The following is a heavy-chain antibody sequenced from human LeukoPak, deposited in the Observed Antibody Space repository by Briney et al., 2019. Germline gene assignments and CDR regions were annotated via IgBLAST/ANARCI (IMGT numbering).Heavy chain of an antibody. V-gene: IGHV4-61*01. Sequence: SETLSLTCTVSGASVSSGSYYGSWIRQPPGKGLEWIGYIYNSGSTNYNPSLKSRVTISVDTSKNQLSLKLSSVTAADTPVYYCAGKQGDYGYWYFDDWGRGTLVTVS. CDR1: GASVSSGSYY. CDR2: IYNSGST. D-gene: IGHD4-17*01. CDR3: AGKQGDYGYWYFDD. J-gene: IGHJ2*01.